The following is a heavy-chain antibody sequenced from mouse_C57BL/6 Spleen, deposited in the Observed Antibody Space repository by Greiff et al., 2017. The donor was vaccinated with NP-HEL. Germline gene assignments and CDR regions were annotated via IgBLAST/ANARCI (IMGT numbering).Heavy chain of an antibody. CDR3: ARQDTTVVARDYFDY. CDR1: GFTFSSYG. Sequence: EVHLVESGGDLVKPGGSLKLSCAASGFTFSSYGMSWVRQTPDKRLEWVATISSGGSYTYYPDSVKGRFTISRDNAKNTLYLQMSSLKSEDTAMDDCARQDTTVVARDYFDYWGQGTTLTVSS. CDR2: ISSGGSYT. D-gene: IGHD1-1*01. J-gene: IGHJ2*01. V-gene: IGHV5-6*01.